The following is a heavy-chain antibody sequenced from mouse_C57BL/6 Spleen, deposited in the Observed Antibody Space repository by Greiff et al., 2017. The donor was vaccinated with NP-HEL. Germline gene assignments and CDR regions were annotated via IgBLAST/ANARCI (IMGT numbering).Heavy chain of an antibody. CDR1: GYAFTNYL. V-gene: IGHV1-54*01. Sequence: VQLQQSGAELVRPGTSVKVSCKASGYAFTNYLIEWVKQRPGQGLEWIGVINPGSGGTNYNEKFTGKATLTADKASSTAYMQLSSLTSEDSAVYFCARDYGSSLAWFAYWGQGTLVTVSA. CDR3: ARDYGSSLAWFAY. J-gene: IGHJ3*01. D-gene: IGHD1-1*01. CDR2: INPGSGGT.